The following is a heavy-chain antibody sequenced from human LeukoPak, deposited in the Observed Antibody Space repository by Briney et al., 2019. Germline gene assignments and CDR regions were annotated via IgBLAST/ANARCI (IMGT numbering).Heavy chain of an antibody. CDR1: GFTFSSYA. CDR2: ISYDGSNK. J-gene: IGHJ4*02. Sequence: GGSLRLSCAASGFTFSSYAMHWVRQAPGKGLEWVAVISYDGSNKYYADSVKGRFTISRDNSKNTLYLQMNSLRAEDTAVYYCASRPVARAYWGQGTLVTVSS. V-gene: IGHV3-30*14. CDR3: ASRPVARAY. D-gene: IGHD6-19*01.